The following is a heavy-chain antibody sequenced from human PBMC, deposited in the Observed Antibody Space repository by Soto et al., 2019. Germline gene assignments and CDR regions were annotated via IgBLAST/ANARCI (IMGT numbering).Heavy chain of an antibody. Sequence: QVQLVQSGAEVRKPGASVKVSCKASGYTFTSSGISWLRQAPGQGLEWMGWISTYNGDTNDAPKFQDRVTMTIDRSTSTAYMELRSLRSDYAAVYYCARAGAAPYYYYGMDVWGQGTRVTVSS. J-gene: IGHJ6*02. CDR3: ARAGAAPYYYYGMDV. D-gene: IGHD2-15*01. CDR1: GYTFTSSG. CDR2: ISTYNGDT. V-gene: IGHV1-18*01.